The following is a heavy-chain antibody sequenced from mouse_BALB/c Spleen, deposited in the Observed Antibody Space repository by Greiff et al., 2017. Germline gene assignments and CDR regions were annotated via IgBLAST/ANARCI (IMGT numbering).Heavy chain of an antibody. J-gene: IGHJ4*01. CDR2: ISSGSSTI. Sequence: EVQLVESGGGLVQPGGSRKLSCAASGFTFSSFGMHWVRQAPEKGLEWVAYISSGSSTIYYANTVKGRFTISRDNPKNTLFLQMTSLRSEDTAMYYCARANYYGSSYGFYAMDYWGQGTSVTVSS. CDR1: GFTFSSFG. D-gene: IGHD1-1*01. CDR3: ARANYYGSSYGFYAMDY. V-gene: IGHV5-17*02.